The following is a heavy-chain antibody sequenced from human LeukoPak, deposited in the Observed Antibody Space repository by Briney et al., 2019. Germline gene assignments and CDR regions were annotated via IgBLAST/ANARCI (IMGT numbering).Heavy chain of an antibody. Sequence: GGSLRLSCAASGFTFSSYSMNWVRQAPGKGLEWVSSISSSSGYIYYADSVKGRFTISRDNAKNSLYLQMNSLRAGDTAVYYCARDIHSYGNAFDIWGQGTMVTVSS. V-gene: IGHV3-21*01. CDR3: ARDIHSYGNAFDI. D-gene: IGHD5-18*01. CDR1: GFTFSSYS. CDR2: ISSSSGYI. J-gene: IGHJ3*02.